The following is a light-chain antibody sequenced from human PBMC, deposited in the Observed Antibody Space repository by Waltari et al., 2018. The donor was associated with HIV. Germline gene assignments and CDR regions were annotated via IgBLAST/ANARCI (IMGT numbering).Light chain of an antibody. J-gene: IGKJ3*01. CDR1: QSVFLSSIRKTY. CDR3: QQYYTTPQT. Sequence: DIVMTQSTDSLALSLGERATTNCKSSQSVFLSSIRKTYLAWYQQKPGHPPNLLISCASSRESGVPDLFSGSASGTDFSLTISCLHAEDVAVYFCQQYYTTPQTFGPGTKLAIK. CDR2: CAS. V-gene: IGKV4-1*01.